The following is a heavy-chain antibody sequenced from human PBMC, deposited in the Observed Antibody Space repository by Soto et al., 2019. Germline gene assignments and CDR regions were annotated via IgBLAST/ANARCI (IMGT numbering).Heavy chain of an antibody. J-gene: IGHJ4*02. CDR3: ARGQRVGAITTWFDY. CDR1: GGSISSGGYS. CDR2: INHSGST. D-gene: IGHD5-12*01. Sequence: SETLSLTCAVSGGSISSGGYSWSWIRQPPGKGLEWIGYINHSGSTYYNPSLQSRVTISVDTSKDQFSLRLSSVTAADTAAYYCARGQRVGAITTWFDYWGQGTLVTVSS. V-gene: IGHV4-30-2*01.